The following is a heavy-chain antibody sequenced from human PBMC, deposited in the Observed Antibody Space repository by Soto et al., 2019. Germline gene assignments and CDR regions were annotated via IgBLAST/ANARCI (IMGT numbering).Heavy chain of an antibody. CDR2: IRPHNGDT. J-gene: IGHJ5*01. CDR3: ASDRSGWYDF. V-gene: IGHV1-18*01. Sequence: QVQLVQYAAEVGKPGASVNEYCKASGYTFTTIRLSWVRQAPGQGLEWLGWIRPHNGDTQYAQKFQGRVTMTADTSTTTAYMEVRSLRPDDTAVFYCASDRSGWYDFWGQGTLVTVSS. CDR1: GYTFTTIR. D-gene: IGHD6-19*01.